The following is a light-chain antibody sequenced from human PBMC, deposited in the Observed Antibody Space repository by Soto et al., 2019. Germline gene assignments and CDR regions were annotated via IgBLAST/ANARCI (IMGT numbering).Light chain of an antibody. Sequence: DIQMTQSPSTLSASVGDRVTITCRASQSISSWLAWYQQKPGKAPKLLIYKASSLEGGVPSRFSGSGSGTEFTLTISSLQPDDFATYYCQQYSSYSTFGQGTKVEVK. J-gene: IGKJ1*01. CDR2: KAS. CDR3: QQYSSYST. V-gene: IGKV1-5*03. CDR1: QSISSW.